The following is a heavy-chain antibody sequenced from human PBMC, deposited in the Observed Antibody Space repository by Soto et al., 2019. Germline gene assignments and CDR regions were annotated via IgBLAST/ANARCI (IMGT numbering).Heavy chain of an antibody. CDR1: GGTFSTFG. V-gene: IGHV1-69*13. D-gene: IGHD4-17*01. CDR2: IIPFFGAA. CDR3: AKSAPMDAGDKYYYDF. Sequence: SVKVSCKASGGTFSTFGISWVRQAPGQGLEWMGGIIPFFGAARYSQKFEDRITITADESTNTVYMDLRSLTSEDTAIYYCAKSAPMDAGDKYYYDFWGQGALVTVSS. J-gene: IGHJ4*02.